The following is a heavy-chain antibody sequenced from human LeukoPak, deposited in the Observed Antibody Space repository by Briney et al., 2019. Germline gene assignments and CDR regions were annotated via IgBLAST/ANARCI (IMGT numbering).Heavy chain of an antibody. CDR2: IDWDDEE. CDR1: GFSLSTSGLG. Sequence: SGPTLVKPTQTLTLTCTFSGFSLSTSGLGVSWVRQPPGRALEWLARIDWDDEELYSTSLKTRLRSSKDPSTNQVVLTMTTMDPVDTAPYSCARANRKIVSGSRRNYYYMDVWDKGTTATVSS. J-gene: IGHJ6*03. V-gene: IGHV2-70*04. CDR3: ARANRKIVSGSRRNYYYMDV. D-gene: IGHD3-10*01.